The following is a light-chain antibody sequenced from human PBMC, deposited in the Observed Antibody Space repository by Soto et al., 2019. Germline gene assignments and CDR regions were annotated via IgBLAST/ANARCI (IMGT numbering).Light chain of an antibody. Sequence: IVLTQSPGTLSLSPGAGATLSCRASQSLTSNYLAWYQQKPGQAPRLLIFRASIRATGIPARFSGSGSGTDFTLTISRLEPEDVAVYYCQQNDISPWTFGQGTKVEIK. CDR3: QQNDISPWT. J-gene: IGKJ1*01. CDR2: RAS. CDR1: QSLTSNY. V-gene: IGKV3-20*01.